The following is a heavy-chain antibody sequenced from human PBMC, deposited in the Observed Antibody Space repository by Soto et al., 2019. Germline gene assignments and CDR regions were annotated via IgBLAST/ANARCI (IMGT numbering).Heavy chain of an antibody. J-gene: IGHJ3*02. CDR1: GGSISSYY. Sequence: SETLSLTCTVSGGSISSYYWSWIRQPPGNGLEWIGYIYYSGSTNYNPSLKSRVTISVDTSKNQFSLKLSSVTAADTAVYYCARDGRRFGGYAYYDAFDIWGQGTMVTVSS. CDR2: IYYSGST. CDR3: ARDGRRFGGYAYYDAFDI. V-gene: IGHV4-59*01. D-gene: IGHD3-16*01.